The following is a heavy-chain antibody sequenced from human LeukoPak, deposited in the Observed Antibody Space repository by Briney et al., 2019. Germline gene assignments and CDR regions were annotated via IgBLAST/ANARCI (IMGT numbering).Heavy chain of an antibody. D-gene: IGHD6-13*01. CDR2: IYYSGST. J-gene: IGHJ4*02. CDR3: ARHLRGEQQLSGFDY. Sequence: SETLSLTCIVSGGSISSYYWSWIRQPPGKGLEWIGYIYYSGSTKYNPSLRSRVAISADTSKNQFSLKLSSVTAADTAVYYCARHLRGEQQLSGFDYWGQGTPVTVSS. V-gene: IGHV4-59*08. CDR1: GGSISSYY.